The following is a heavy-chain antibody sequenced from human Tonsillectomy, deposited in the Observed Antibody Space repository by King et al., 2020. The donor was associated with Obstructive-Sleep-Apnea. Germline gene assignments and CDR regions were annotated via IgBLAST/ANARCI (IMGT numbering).Heavy chain of an antibody. Sequence: QLQESGPGLVKPSQTLSLTCAVSGDSISSGDYSWSWIRQSPGKGLEWIGYIYYSGYTFSNPSLKSRVTMSVDTSKNQFSLKLSSVTAADTAVYYCARASTMIVVALDYWGQGTLVTVSS. CDR3: ARASTMIVVALDY. V-gene: IGHV4-30-4*07. D-gene: IGHD3-22*01. J-gene: IGHJ4*02. CDR1: GDSISSGDYS. CDR2: IYYSGYT.